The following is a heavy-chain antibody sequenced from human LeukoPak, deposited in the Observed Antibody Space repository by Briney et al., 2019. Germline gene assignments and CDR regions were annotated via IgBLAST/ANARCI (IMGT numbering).Heavy chain of an antibody. Sequence: SGGSLRLSCAASGFTFSNYYMHWVRQAPGKGLEWVAVVHHDGSERYYADSVKGRFTISRDNTKNSLYLQMNSLRVEDTAVFYCARDQYDTWSRRGNFDSWGQGTLVIVSS. CDR1: GFTFSNYY. J-gene: IGHJ4*02. CDR2: VHHDGSER. CDR3: ARDQYDTWSRRGNFDS. D-gene: IGHD3-3*01. V-gene: IGHV3-30*12.